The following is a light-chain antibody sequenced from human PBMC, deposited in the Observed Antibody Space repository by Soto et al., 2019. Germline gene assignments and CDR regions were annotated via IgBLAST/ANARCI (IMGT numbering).Light chain of an antibody. V-gene: IGLV2-14*01. J-gene: IGLJ2*01. Sequence: QSALTQPASVSGSPGQPITIFCTGTSSDIGGYSFVSWYQHHPGTAPKLMIYEVSNRPSGVSNRFSGSKSGNTASLTISGLQAEDEADYYCSSYTSFSTVVFGGGTKLTVL. CDR1: SSDIGGYSF. CDR3: SSYTSFSTVV. CDR2: EVS.